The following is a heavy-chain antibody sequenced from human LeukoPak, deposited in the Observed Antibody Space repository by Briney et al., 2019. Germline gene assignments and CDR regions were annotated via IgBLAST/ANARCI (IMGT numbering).Heavy chain of an antibody. V-gene: IGHV3-30*01. CDR2: ISYDGSNK. Sequence: GGSLRLSCAASGFTFSSYAMHWVRQAPGKGLEWVAVISYDGSNKYYADSVKGRFTISRDNSKNTLYLQMNSLRAEDTAVYYCARDSSLERHYYDSSGYLDYWGQGTLVTVSS. D-gene: IGHD3-22*01. CDR1: GFTFSSYA. J-gene: IGHJ4*02. CDR3: ARDSSLERHYYDSSGYLDY.